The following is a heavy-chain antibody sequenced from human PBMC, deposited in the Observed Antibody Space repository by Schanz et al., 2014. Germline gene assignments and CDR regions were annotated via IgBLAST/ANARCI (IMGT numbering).Heavy chain of an antibody. CDR2: INVGNGNL. D-gene: IGHD2-2*01. Sequence: QVQLVQSGAEVKKPGASVKVSCKASGYTFTSYGINWVRQAPGQGLDWMGWINVGNGNLKYSQKFQGRVTITRDTSANTAYMELRSLRSDDTAVYYCARDRRRYCSTASCLHDNWFDPWGQGTLITVSS. V-gene: IGHV1-18*01. J-gene: IGHJ5*02. CDR1: GYTFTSYG. CDR3: ARDRRRYCSTASCLHDNWFDP.